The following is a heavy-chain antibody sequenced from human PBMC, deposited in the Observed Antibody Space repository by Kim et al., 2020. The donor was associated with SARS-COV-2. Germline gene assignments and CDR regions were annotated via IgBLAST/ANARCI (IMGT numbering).Heavy chain of an antibody. CDR3: AKYRGGGDGSSWHSDH. V-gene: IGHV3-23*01. Sequence: GGSLRLSCAASGFPFREFSMSWVRQAPGKGLQWVSTITGNGVGTWYADSVKGRFGISRDNTGDRLYLQMDSLGAEDTATYYCAKYRGGGDGSSWHSDHWCQGTYVTL. CDR1: GFPFREFS. CDR2: ITGNGVGT. D-gene: IGHD2-15*01. J-gene: IGHJ4*02.